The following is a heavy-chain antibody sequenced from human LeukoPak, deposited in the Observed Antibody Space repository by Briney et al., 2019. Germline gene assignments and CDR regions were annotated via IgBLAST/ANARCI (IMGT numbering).Heavy chain of an antibody. CDR1: GGSINSYY. V-gene: IGHV4-59*01. CDR3: ARLPH. J-gene: IGHJ4*02. Sequence: PSETLSLTCTVSGGSINSYYWSWIRQPPGKGLEWIGYIYYSGSTNYNPSLKSRVTISVDTSKNQFSLKLSSVTAADTAVYYCARLPHWGQGTLVTVSS. CDR2: IYYSGST.